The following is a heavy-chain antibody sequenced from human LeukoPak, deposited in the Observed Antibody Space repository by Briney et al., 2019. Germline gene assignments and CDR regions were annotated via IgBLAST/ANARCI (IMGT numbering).Heavy chain of an antibody. V-gene: IGHV1-2*02. J-gene: IGHJ2*01. D-gene: IGHD4-17*01. CDR2: INPNSGGT. CDR1: GYTFTGYY. CDR3: ARDVYGDSKTHYWHFDL. Sequence: ASVKVSCKASGYTFTGYYMHWVRQAPGQGLEWMGWINPNSGGTNYAQKFQGRVTMTRDTSISTAYMELSRLRSDDTAVYYCARDVYGDSKTHYWHFDLWGRGTLVTVSS.